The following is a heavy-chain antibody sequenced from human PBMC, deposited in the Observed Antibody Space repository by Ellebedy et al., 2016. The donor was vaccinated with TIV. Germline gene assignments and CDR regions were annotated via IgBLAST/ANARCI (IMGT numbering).Heavy chain of an antibody. Sequence: ASVKVSCXASGYTFTSYYMHWVRQAPGQGLEWMGIINPSGGSTSYAQKFQGRVTMTRDTSTSTVYMELSSLRSEDTAVYYCAREMGGGLIVVVGPFDYWGQGTLVTVSS. CDR3: AREMGGGLIVVVGPFDY. D-gene: IGHD2-15*01. CDR1: GYTFTSYY. J-gene: IGHJ4*02. V-gene: IGHV1-46*01. CDR2: INPSGGST.